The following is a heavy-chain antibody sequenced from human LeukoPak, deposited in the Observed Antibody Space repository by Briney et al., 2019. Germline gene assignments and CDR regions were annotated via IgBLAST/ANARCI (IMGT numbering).Heavy chain of an antibody. V-gene: IGHV4-59*11. CDR1: GGSLSTHH. D-gene: IGHD6-19*01. CDR2: ISDSGST. Sequence: SETLSLTCVVSGGSLSTHHWSWIRQSPGRGLEWIGYISDSGSTNYNPSLKSRVTISVDTSKNQFSLKLSSVTAADTAVYYCASMYSSGWYVVDYWGQGTLVTVSS. CDR3: ASMYSSGWYVVDY. J-gene: IGHJ4*02.